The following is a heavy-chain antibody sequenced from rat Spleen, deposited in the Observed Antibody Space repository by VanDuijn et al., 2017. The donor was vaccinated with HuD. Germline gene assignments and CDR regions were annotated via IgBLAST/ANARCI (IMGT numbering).Heavy chain of an antibody. CDR2: IKAKSNNYAT. CDR1: AAW. CDR3: ASYD. Sequence: AAWMYWYRQFPEKRLEWVARIKAKSNNYATDYTESVKGRFTISRDDSKSSIYLHMNNLKEEDTAIYYCASYDWGQGVMVTVSS. D-gene: IGHD1-7*01. V-gene: IGHV6-6*01. J-gene: IGHJ2*01.